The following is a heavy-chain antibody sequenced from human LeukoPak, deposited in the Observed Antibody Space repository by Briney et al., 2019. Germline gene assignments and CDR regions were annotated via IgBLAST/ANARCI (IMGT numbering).Heavy chain of an antibody. CDR3: VKDASVPSYPDAFDI. CDR2: ISSNGGST. CDR1: GVTFSSYA. Sequence: PGGSLRLSCAASGVTFSSYAMHWVRQAPGKGLEYVSAISSNGGSTYYADSVKGRFTISRHNSKNTLYLQMSSLRAEDTAVYYCVKDASVPSYPDAFDIWGQGTMVTVSS. V-gene: IGHV3-64D*06. J-gene: IGHJ3*02. D-gene: IGHD2-21*01.